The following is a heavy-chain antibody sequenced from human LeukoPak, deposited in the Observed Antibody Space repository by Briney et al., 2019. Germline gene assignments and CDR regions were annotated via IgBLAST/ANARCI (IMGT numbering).Heavy chain of an antibody. CDR3: AQEGATISVDNYFDP. Sequence: SETLSLTCSVSGGSISSYYWSWIRQPPGKGLEWIGYIYDSGSTSYNPSLQSRVTISIDTSKNQFSLRLTSVTAADTAVYYCAQEGATISVDNYFDPWGRGTLVTLS. V-gene: IGHV4-59*01. D-gene: IGHD5-24*01. J-gene: IGHJ5*02. CDR1: GGSISSYY. CDR2: IYDSGST.